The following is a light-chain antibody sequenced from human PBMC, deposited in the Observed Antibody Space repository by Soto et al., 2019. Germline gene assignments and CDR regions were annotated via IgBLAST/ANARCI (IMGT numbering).Light chain of an antibody. J-gene: IGKJ4*01. Sequence: QMTQSPSSLSASVGDTVTITCRASESITTGVAWYQQKTGQAPTLLIYKASTVDRGVPSRFSGGGPGTDFALTISSRPPDDAATYYCQQYVTYSALSFGGVNSVEI. CDR2: KAS. CDR3: QQYVTYSALS. CDR1: ESITTG. V-gene: IGKV1-5*03.